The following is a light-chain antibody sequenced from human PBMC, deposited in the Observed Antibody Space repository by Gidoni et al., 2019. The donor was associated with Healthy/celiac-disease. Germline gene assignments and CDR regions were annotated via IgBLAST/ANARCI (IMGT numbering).Light chain of an antibody. Sequence: DIQMTQSPSSVSASAGDRVTLTCRASQGISSWLDWYQQKPGKAPKLLIYAASSLESGVPSRFSGSGSGTDFTLTISSLQPEDFATYYCQQANSFLLTFXGXTKVXIK. CDR2: AAS. CDR3: QQANSFLLT. V-gene: IGKV1-12*01. CDR1: QGISSW. J-gene: IGKJ4*01.